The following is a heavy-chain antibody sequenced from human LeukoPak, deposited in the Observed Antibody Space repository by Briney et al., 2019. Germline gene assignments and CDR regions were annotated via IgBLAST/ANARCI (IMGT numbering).Heavy chain of an antibody. V-gene: IGHV3-53*01. J-gene: IGHJ4*02. CDR1: GFTVSTNY. CDR2: IYSDGST. Sequence: GGSLRLSCAASGFTVSTNYMSWVRQAPGKKLEWVSDIYSDGSTFYADSVKGRFTISRDNAKNTLYLQMNSLRAEDTAVYYCARGGYHAYYLDYWDQGSLVTVSS. CDR3: ARGGYHAYYLDY. D-gene: IGHD5-18*01.